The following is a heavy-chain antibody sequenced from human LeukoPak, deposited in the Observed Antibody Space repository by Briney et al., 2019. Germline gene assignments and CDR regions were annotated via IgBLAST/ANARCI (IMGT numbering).Heavy chain of an antibody. J-gene: IGHJ4*02. Sequence: PGGSLRLSCAASGFTFSSYGMHWVRQAPGKGLEWVAVIWYDGSNKYYVDPVKGRFTISRDNSKNTLYLQMNSLRAEDTAVYYCARASSGGSGWDPDYWGQGTLVTVSS. CDR1: GFTFSSYG. V-gene: IGHV3-33*01. CDR2: IWYDGSNK. D-gene: IGHD6-19*01. CDR3: ARASSGGSGWDPDY.